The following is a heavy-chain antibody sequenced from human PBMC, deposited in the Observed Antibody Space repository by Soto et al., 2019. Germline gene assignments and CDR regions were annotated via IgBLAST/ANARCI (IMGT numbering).Heavy chain of an antibody. J-gene: IGHJ4*02. CDR1: GLTFNTYA. Sequence: PGGSLRLSCSGSGLTFNTYALRWVRQAPGKGLEWVALISSDGTNKYYADSVKGRFTISRDYSKNTLSLQMNSLRPEDTAMYYCVGVGPSRIEVYDSSGYFDYWGQGTLVTVSS. V-gene: IGHV3-30-3*01. CDR3: VGVGPSRIEVYDSSGYFDY. D-gene: IGHD3-22*01. CDR2: ISSDGTNK.